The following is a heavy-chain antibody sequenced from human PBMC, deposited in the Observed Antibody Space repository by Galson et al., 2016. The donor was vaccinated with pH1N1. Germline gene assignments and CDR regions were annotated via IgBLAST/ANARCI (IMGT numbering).Heavy chain of an antibody. CDR3: AGEDASGFYAH. CDR1: GSAFTDSW. Sequence: QSGAEVIKSGESLKISCEASGSAFTDSWIGWVRQTPGTGLEWIGIISPRDSDTRYRPSFQGHVTFSDDESISSAYLQWSSLKASDSGIYYWAGEDASGFYAHWGQGTLVTVSS. CDR2: ISPRDSDT. V-gene: IGHV5-51*01. J-gene: IGHJ4*02. D-gene: IGHD3-22*01.